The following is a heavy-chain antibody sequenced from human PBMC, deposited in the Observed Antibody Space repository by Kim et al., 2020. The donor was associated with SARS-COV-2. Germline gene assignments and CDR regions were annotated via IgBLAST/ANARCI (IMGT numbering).Heavy chain of an antibody. CDR2: ISGGGSSV. J-gene: IGHJ4*02. Sequence: GGSLRLSCATSGFNFRGYSMNWVRQPPGKGLEWISSISGGGSSVYYADSVKGRFIISRDNAKDSLYLQMNSLSDGDTAVYYCARDYTLPEQPFDFLGQGT. CDR1: GFNFRGYS. V-gene: IGHV3-48*02. CDR3: ARDYTLPEQPFDF. D-gene: IGHD1-1*01.